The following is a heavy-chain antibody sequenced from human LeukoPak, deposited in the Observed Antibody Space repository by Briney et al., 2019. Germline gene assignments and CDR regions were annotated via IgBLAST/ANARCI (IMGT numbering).Heavy chain of an antibody. Sequence: ASVKVSCKASGYTFTTYYMHYFRQAPGQGLEWIGIINPSSGSTSYAQKFQGRVTMTRDTSTSTVYMELSSLRSEDTAIYYCARVLGAHRYGSIDHWGQGTLVTVSS. CDR1: GYTFTTYY. J-gene: IGHJ4*02. CDR2: INPSSGST. V-gene: IGHV1-46*01. D-gene: IGHD5-18*01. CDR3: ARVLGAHRYGSIDH.